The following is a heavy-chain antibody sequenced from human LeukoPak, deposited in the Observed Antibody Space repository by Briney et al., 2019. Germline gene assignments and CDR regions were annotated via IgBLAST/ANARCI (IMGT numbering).Heavy chain of an antibody. V-gene: IGHV1-18*01. CDR3: ARRPAYYYDSSGYRLDY. J-gene: IGHJ4*02. D-gene: IGHD3-22*01. Sequence: EASVTVSCKASGYTFTSYGISWVRQAPGQGLEWMGWISAYNGNTNYAQKLQGRVTMTTDTSTSTAYMELRSLRSDDTAVYYCARRPAYYYDSSGYRLDYWGQGTLVTVSS. CDR1: GYTFTSYG. CDR2: ISAYNGNT.